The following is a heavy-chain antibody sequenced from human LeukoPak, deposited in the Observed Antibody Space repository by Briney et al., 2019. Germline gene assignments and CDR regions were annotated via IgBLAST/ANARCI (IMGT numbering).Heavy chain of an antibody. D-gene: IGHD3-10*01. J-gene: IGHJ4*02. CDR1: GGSFSGYY. V-gene: IGHV4-34*01. CDR2: INHSGST. CDR3: ARDRRHDGSGRPLDY. Sequence: SETLSLTCAVYGGSFSGYYWSWIRQPPGKGLEWIGEINHSGSTYYNPSLKSRVTISVDTSKNQFSLKLSSVTAADTAVYYCARDRRHDGSGRPLDYWGQGTLVTVSS.